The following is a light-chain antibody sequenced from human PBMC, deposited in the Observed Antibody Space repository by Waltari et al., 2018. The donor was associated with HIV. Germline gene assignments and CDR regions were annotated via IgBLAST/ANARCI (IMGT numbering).Light chain of an antibody. CDR3: QQSYTTPRT. J-gene: IGKJ1*01. CDR2: AAS. V-gene: IGKV1-39*01. CDR1: QNILTY. Sequence: DIQMTQSPSPLSASVGDRVTITCRASQNILTYLNWYRQKPGKAPNLLIYAASSLQSGVPSRFSGSGSGTDFTLTISDLQPEDFATYYCQQSYTTPRTFGQGTKVQI.